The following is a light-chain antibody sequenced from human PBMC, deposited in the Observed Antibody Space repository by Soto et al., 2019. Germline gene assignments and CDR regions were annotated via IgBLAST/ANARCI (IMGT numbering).Light chain of an antibody. Sequence: VLTQSPDTMSLSPGESATLSCRASRSFPDDFLAWYQHKPGQAPRLLIYDTINRAADIPDRFSASGSGTEFSLTISRLEPDDFAVYYCQLCGSAPPRFSFGQGTKLEIK. CDR3: QLCGSAPPRFS. CDR2: DTI. J-gene: IGKJ2*01. V-gene: IGKV3-20*01. CDR1: RSFPDDF.